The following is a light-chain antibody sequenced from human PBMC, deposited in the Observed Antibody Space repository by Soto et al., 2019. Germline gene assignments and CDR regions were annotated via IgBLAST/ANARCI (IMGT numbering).Light chain of an antibody. CDR3: QQYGSSYT. J-gene: IGKJ2*01. CDR2: GAS. V-gene: IGKV3-20*01. Sequence: EIVLTQSPGTLSLSPGERATLSCRASQSVSSSYLAWYQQKPGQAPRLLISGASSRATGIPDRFSGSGSGTDFTLTISRLEPEDCAVYYCQQYGSSYTFGQGTKLEIK. CDR1: QSVSSSY.